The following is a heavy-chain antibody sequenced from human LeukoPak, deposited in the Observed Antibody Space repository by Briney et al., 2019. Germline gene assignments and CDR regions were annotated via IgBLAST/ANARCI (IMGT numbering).Heavy chain of an antibody. CDR1: GFTFTSYV. J-gene: IGHJ3*02. D-gene: IGHD3-3*01. Sequence: PGGSLRLSCAASGFTFTSYVMSWVRQTPGKGLEWVSAISGSGGSTYYADSVKGRFTISRDNSKNTLYLQMNSLRADDTAVYYCAKGRFLEPVDIWGQGTTVTVSS. V-gene: IGHV3-23*01. CDR2: ISGSGGST. CDR3: AKGRFLEPVDI.